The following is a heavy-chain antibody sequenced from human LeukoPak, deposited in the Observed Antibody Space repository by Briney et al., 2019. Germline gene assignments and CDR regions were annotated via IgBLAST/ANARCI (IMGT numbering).Heavy chain of an antibody. J-gene: IGHJ6*03. CDR3: ARDAYSNFYYYYMDV. Sequence: GGSLRLSCAASGFTFDDYGMSWVRQAPGKGLEWVSGINWNGGSTGYADSVKGRFTISRDNAKNSLYLQMNSLRAEDTALYYCARDAYSNFYYYYMDVWGKGTTVTVSS. D-gene: IGHD4-11*01. CDR1: GFTFDDYG. V-gene: IGHV3-20*04. CDR2: INWNGGST.